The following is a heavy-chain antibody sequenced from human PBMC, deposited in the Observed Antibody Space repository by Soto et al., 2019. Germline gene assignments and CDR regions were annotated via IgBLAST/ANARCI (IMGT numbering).Heavy chain of an antibody. CDR1: GYTLTELS. CDR3: ATDIEQQLALDY. CDR2: FDPEDGET. D-gene: IGHD6-13*01. V-gene: IGHV1-24*01. J-gene: IGHJ4*02. Sequence: ASVKVSCKVSGYTLTELSMHWVRQAPGKGLEWMGGFDPEDGETIYAQKFQGRVTMTEDTSTDTAYMELSSLRSEDTAVYYCATDIEQQLALDYWGQGTLVTVSS.